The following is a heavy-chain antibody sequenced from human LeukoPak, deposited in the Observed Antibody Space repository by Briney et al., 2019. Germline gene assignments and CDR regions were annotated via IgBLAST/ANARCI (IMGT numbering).Heavy chain of an antibody. Sequence: HTGGSLRLSCAASGFTFSSYAMSWVRQAPGKGLEWVSAISGSGGSTYYADSVKGRFTISRDNSKNTLYLQMNSLRAEDTAVYYCAKSGAGVGATRAYYFDYWGQGTLVTVSS. D-gene: IGHD1-26*01. J-gene: IGHJ4*02. CDR1: GFTFSSYA. CDR3: AKSGAGVGATRAYYFDY. V-gene: IGHV3-23*01. CDR2: ISGSGGST.